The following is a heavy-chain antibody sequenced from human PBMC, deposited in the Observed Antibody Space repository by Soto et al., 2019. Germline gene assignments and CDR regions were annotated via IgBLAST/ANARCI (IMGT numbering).Heavy chain of an antibody. V-gene: IGHV3-30*18. CDR1: GFTFSSYG. CDR3: AKDQGKWELPSPLDY. Sequence: QVQLVESGGGVVQPGRSLRLSCAASGFTFSSYGMHWVRQAPGKGLEWVAVISYDGSNKYYADSVKGRFTISRDNSKNTLYLQMNSLRAEDTAVYYCAKDQGKWELPSPLDYWGQGTLVTVSS. CDR2: ISYDGSNK. J-gene: IGHJ4*02. D-gene: IGHD1-26*01.